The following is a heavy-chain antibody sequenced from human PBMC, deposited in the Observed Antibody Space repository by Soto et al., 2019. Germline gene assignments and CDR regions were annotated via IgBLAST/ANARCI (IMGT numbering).Heavy chain of an antibody. CDR3: ARNYDFWSGYYTEPAIWFDP. CDR1: GFTFNKFA. J-gene: IGHJ5*02. Sequence: EVQLLESGGGLVQPGGSLRLSCAASGFTFNKFAMSWVRQAPGKGLEWVSAISGSGGSTYYADSVKGRFTISRDNSKNTLYLQMNSLRAEDTAVYYCARNYDFWSGYYTEPAIWFDPWGQGTLVTVSS. D-gene: IGHD3-3*01. V-gene: IGHV3-23*01. CDR2: ISGSGGST.